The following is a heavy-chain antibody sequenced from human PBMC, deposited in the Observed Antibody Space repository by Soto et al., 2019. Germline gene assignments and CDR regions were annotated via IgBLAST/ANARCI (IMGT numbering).Heavy chain of an antibody. V-gene: IGHV1-24*01. CDR3: GTGVSRWFGESAAPH. D-gene: IGHD3-10*01. CDR1: GYTFSDLY. CDR2: FDPEDAKT. J-gene: IGHJ4*02. Sequence: QLVQSGAEVKKPGASVKVSCKVSGYTFSDLYIHWVRQAPGKGLEWMGSFDPEDAKTIYAQRFQGRLTMTEDTSTDTAYMELSSLRSEDTAVYFCGTGVSRWFGESAAPHWGPGTLVTVSS.